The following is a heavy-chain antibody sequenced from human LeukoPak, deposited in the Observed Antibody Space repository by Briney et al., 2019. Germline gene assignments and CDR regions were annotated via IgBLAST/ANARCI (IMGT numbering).Heavy chain of an antibody. CDR1: GFTFSSYS. J-gene: IGHJ3*02. CDR3: ARDSGSYMVRGVDDAFDI. CDR2: ISSSSSSYI. Sequence: GGSLRLSCAASGFTFSSYSMNWVRQAPGKGLEWVSSISSSSSSYIYYADSVKGRFTISRDNAKNSLYLQMNSLRAEDTAVYYCARDSGSYMVRGVDDAFDIWGQGTMVTVSS. D-gene: IGHD3-10*01. V-gene: IGHV3-21*01.